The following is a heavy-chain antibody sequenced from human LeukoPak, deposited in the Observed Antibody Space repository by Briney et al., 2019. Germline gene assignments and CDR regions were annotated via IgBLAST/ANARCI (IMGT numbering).Heavy chain of an antibody. V-gene: IGHV3-48*02. D-gene: IGHD3-10*01. CDR2: IRGSGIST. CDR3: ARDLYGSGSLYDY. Sequence: PGGSLRLSCVASGFTFSSYGMNWVSQAPGKGLEWVSSIRGSGISTYYADSVKGRFTISRDKAKNSLYLQMNSLRDEDTAVYYCARDLYGSGSLYDYWGQGTLVTVSS. J-gene: IGHJ4*02. CDR1: GFTFSSYG.